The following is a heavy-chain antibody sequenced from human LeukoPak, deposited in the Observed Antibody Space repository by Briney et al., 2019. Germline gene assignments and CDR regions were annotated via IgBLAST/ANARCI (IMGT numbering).Heavy chain of an antibody. Sequence: GGSLRLSCAASGFTFSDYYMSWIRQAPGKGLEWVSIISSAGTTYYADSVKGRFTISRDNSKNTVYLQVNSLRDEDTAVYYCARDLEAANTYYFEYWGQGTMVTVSS. J-gene: IGHJ4*02. CDR1: GFTFSDYY. CDR2: ISSAGTT. D-gene: IGHD6-13*01. CDR3: ARDLEAANTYYFEY. V-gene: IGHV3-66*01.